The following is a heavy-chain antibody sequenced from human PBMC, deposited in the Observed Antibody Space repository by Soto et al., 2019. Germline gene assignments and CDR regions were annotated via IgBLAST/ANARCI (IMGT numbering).Heavy chain of an antibody. CDR1: GGSISSYY. Sequence: QVQLQESGPGLVKPSETLSLTCTVSGGSISSYYWSWIRQPPGKGLEWIGYIYYSGSTNYNPSLKSRDTISVDTSKNQFSLKLSSVTAADTAVYYCARGWPSVPYYFDYWGQGTLVTVSS. V-gene: IGHV4-59*01. D-gene: IGHD1-26*01. CDR3: ARGWPSVPYYFDY. CDR2: IYYSGST. J-gene: IGHJ4*02.